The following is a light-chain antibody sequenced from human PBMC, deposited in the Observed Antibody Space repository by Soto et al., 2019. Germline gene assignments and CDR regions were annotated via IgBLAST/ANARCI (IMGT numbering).Light chain of an antibody. Sequence: ETVLTQSPATLSLSPGERATLSCRASRSISTYLAWYQQKPGQAPRLLIYEALNRATGIPARFSGSGSGTDFTLTISRLEPEDFAVYYCQQYGSSRTFGQGTKVDIK. CDR3: QQYGSSRT. J-gene: IGKJ1*01. CDR1: RSISTY. CDR2: EAL. V-gene: IGKV3-20*01.